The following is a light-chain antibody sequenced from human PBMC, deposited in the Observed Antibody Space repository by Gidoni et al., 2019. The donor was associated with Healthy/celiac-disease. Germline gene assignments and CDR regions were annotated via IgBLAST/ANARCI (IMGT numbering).Light chain of an antibody. CDR1: QSISSY. CDR3: QQSYSTPHT. V-gene: IGKV1-39*01. J-gene: IGKJ2*01. CDR2: AAS. Sequence: DSQMTQSPSSLSASVEDRVTITCRASQSISSYLNWYQQKPGKAPKLLIYAASSLQSGVPSRFSGRGSGTDFPLPISSLQPESFATYYCQQSYSTPHTFGQGTKLEIK.